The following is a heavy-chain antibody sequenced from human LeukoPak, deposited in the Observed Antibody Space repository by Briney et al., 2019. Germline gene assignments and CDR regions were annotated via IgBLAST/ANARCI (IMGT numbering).Heavy chain of an antibody. Sequence: PGGSLRLSCAASGFTFSSYWMSWVRQAPGKGLEWVANIKQDGSEKYYVDSVKGRFTISRDNAKNSLYLQMNSLRAEDTAVYYCARVSGSYFPFSLFDYWGQGTLVTVSS. CDR2: IKQDGSEK. V-gene: IGHV3-7*01. D-gene: IGHD1-26*01. CDR3: ARVSGSYFPFSLFDY. CDR1: GFTFSSYW. J-gene: IGHJ4*02.